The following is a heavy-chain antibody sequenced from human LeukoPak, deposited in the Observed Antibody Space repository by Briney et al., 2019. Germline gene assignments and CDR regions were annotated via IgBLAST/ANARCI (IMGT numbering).Heavy chain of an antibody. CDR3: ARDAYYYGSGA. CDR2: ISGSGDGT. V-gene: IGHV3-23*01. Sequence: PGGSLRLSCAASGLTFSSYSMHWVRQAPGKGLEWVSAISGSGDGTYYADSVKGRFTISRDNSKNTLYLQMNSLRAEDTAVYYCARDAYYYGSGAWGQGTLVTVSS. J-gene: IGHJ5*02. D-gene: IGHD3-10*01. CDR1: GLTFSSYS.